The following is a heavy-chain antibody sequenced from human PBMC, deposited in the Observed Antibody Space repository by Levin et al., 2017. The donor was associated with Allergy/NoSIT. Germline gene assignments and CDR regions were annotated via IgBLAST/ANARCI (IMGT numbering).Heavy chain of an antibody. CDR2: IKSKTDGGTT. Sequence: GGSLRLSCAASGFTFSNAWMSWVRQAPGKGLEWVGRIKSKTDGGTTDYAAPVKGRFTISRDDSKNTLYLQMNSLKTEDTAVYYCTTQEVGATPLRFDYWGQGTLVTVSS. CDR1: GFTFSNAW. CDR3: TTQEVGATPLRFDY. J-gene: IGHJ4*02. D-gene: IGHD1-26*01. V-gene: IGHV3-15*01.